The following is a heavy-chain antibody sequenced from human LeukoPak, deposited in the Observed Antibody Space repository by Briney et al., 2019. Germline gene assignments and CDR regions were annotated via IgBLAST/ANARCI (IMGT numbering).Heavy chain of an antibody. CDR2: ISYDGSNK. J-gene: IGHJ4*02. D-gene: IGHD5-12*01. CDR1: GFTFSSYG. Sequence: GRSLRLSCAASGFTFSSYGMHWVRQAPGKGLEWVAVISYDGSNKYYADSVKGRFTISRDNSKNTVLLQMNSLRAEDTAVYYCANWGGVATIRGNFDYWGQGTLVTVSS. V-gene: IGHV3-30*18. CDR3: ANWGGVATIRGNFDY.